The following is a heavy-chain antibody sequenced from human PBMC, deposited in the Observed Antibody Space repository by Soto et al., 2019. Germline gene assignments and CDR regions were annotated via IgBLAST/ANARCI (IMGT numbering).Heavy chain of an antibody. J-gene: IGHJ1*01. Sequence: QVQLQESGPGLVKPSKTLSLTCTVSGGSFSSNYWSWIRQPPGKGLEWIGNIYHSGNTNYNPSLRSRVTLSVDTSKNQFSLILSSVTAADTAMYYCATSITVVGSRRHWGQGTLVIVSS. CDR1: GGSFSSNY. CDR2: IYHSGNT. CDR3: ATSITVVGSRRH. V-gene: IGHV4-59*01. D-gene: IGHD6-13*01.